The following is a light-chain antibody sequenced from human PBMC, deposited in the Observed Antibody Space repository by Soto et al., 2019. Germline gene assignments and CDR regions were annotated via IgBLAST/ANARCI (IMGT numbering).Light chain of an antibody. J-gene: IGKJ1*01. Sequence: DIQMTQSPSTLSASVGDRVTITCRASQGVSYWLAWYQQKPGKAPKLLIYKASNLEAGVPSRFRGSGSGTEFILTINSLQPDDFATYYCQQYNSYSTWTFGQGTKVEIK. V-gene: IGKV1-5*03. CDR2: KAS. CDR3: QQYNSYSTWT. CDR1: QGVSYW.